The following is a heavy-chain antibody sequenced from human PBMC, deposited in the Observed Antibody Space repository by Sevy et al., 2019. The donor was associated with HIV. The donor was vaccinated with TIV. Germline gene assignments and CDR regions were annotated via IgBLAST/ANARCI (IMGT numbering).Heavy chain of an antibody. CDR2: IKEDGSVK. D-gene: IGHD6-13*01. J-gene: IGHJ4*02. CDR3: VRAIGAAGSY. Sequence: VGSLRLSCEASGFTFSSYWMSWVRQAPGKGLEWVANIKEDGSVKYYVDSVKGRFTISRDNAKNSVYLQMNSLRAEDTALYYCVRAIGAAGSYWGQGTLVTVSS. CDR1: GFTFSSYW. V-gene: IGHV3-7*01.